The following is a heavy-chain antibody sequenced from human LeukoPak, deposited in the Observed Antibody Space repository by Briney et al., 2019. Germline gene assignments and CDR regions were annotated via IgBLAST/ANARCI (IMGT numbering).Heavy chain of an antibody. CDR2: INPNSGGT. D-gene: IGHD3-16*01. CDR3: ARAGGGLDY. V-gene: IGHV1-2*02. J-gene: IGHJ4*02. CDR1: GYTFTGYH. Sequence: ASVKVSCKASGYTFTGYHVHWVRQAPGQGLEWMGWINPNSGGTNYAQKFQGRVTMTRDTSISTAYMELSSLTSDDTAVYYCARAGGGLDYWGQGTLVTVSS.